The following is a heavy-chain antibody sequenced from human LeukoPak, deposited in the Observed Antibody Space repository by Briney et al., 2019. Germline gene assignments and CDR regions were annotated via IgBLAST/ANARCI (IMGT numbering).Heavy chain of an antibody. D-gene: IGHD6-13*01. V-gene: IGHV4-30-4*01. J-gene: IGHJ4*02. CDR1: GGSISSGDYY. Sequence: PSQTLSLTCTVSGGSISSGDYYWSWIRQPPGKGLERIGYIYYSRTTYYNPSLKSRLTISVDTSKNQFSLKVTSVTAADTAVYYCARLYSSSWYFDYWGQGSLVTVSS. CDR2: IYYSRTT. CDR3: ARLYSSSWYFDY.